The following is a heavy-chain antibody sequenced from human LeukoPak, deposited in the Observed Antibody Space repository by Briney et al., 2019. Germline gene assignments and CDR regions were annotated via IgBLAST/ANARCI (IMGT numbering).Heavy chain of an antibody. V-gene: IGHV4-39*01. CDR2: IYYSRST. J-gene: IGHJ4*02. CDR1: GGSISSTSYY. Sequence: SETLSLTCTVSGGSISSTSYYWGWIRQPPGKGLEWIGSIYYSRSTYFKPSLNSRLTISVDTSKNQFSLKLSSVTAADTAVYYCATPAGPFGDYDYWGQGTLVTVSS. CDR3: ATPAGPFGDYDY. D-gene: IGHD4-17*01.